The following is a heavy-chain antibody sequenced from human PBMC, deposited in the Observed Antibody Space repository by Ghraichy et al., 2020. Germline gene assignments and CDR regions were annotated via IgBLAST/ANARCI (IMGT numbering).Heavy chain of an antibody. CDR2: INQGGNVK. J-gene: IGHJ4*02. CDR3: ARDGRGYGEFDF. V-gene: IGHV3-7*01. Sequence: LSLTCAASGFTFSSYWMNWVRQAPGKGLEWVANINQGGNVKNYVDSVKGRLTIFRDDARSSLDLQINSLRVEDTAVYYCARDGRGYGEFDFWGQGTLVTVSS. CDR1: GFTFSSYW. D-gene: IGHD5-18*01.